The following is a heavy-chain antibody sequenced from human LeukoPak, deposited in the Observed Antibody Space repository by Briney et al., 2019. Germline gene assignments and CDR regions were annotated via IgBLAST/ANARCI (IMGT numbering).Heavy chain of an antibody. D-gene: IGHD3/OR15-3a*01. Sequence: SETLSLTCTVSGVSISSSNSYWGWIRQPPGTGLEWIGSIYYSGNTYYNASLKSLVSISIDTSKNQFSLRLTSVTAADTAVYYCARQTGSGLFILPGGQGTLVTVSS. CDR1: GVSISSSNSY. CDR2: IYYSGNT. J-gene: IGHJ4*02. CDR3: ARQTGSGLFILP. V-gene: IGHV4-39*01.